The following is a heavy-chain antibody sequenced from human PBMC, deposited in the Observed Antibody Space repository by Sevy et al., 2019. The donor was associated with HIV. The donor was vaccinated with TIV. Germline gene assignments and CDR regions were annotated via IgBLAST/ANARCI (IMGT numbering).Heavy chain of an antibody. CDR3: ARLKLHYDPYYFDL. CDR2: IKQDGSKK. Sequence: GGSLRLSCAASGFTFSDYLMSWVRQAPEKGLEWVANIKQDGSKKNYVDSVNGRFIMSRDNAKNSLYLEMNSLRAEDTAVYYCARLKLHYDPYYFDLWGQGTLVTVSS. V-gene: IGHV3-7*01. CDR1: GFTFSDYL. D-gene: IGHD3-16*01. J-gene: IGHJ4*02.